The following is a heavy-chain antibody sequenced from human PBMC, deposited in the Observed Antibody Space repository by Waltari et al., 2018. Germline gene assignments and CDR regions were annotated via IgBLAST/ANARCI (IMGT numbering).Heavy chain of an antibody. CDR2: IYYSGST. CDR3: ARLSSSGYYYMDV. V-gene: IGHV4-59*08. D-gene: IGHD6-6*01. CDR1: GGPISSYY. Sequence: QVQLQESGPGLVKPSETLSLTCTVSGGPISSYYWSWIRQPPGKGLEWIGYIYYSGSTNYNPSLKSRVTISVDTSKNQFSLKLSSVTAADTAVYYCARLSSSGYYYMDVWGKGTTVTISS. J-gene: IGHJ6*03.